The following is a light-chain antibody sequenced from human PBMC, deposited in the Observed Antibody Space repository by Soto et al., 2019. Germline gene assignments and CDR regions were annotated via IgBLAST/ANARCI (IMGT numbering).Light chain of an antibody. CDR1: QSISGS. V-gene: IGKV1-5*03. Sequence: DIQMTQSPSTLSASVGDRVTITCRASQSISGSLAWYQQKPGKAPKLLIYEASNLKSGVPSRVSGSGSGTEYTLTISSLKPDDSASYYCQQYNGYWTFGQGTRVEIK. CDR3: QQYNGYWT. CDR2: EAS. J-gene: IGKJ1*01.